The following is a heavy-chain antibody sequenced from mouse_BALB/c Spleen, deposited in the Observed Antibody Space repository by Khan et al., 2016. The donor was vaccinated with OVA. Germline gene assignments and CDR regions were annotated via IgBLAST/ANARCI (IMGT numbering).Heavy chain of an antibody. Sequence: VQLQQSGPELVKPGASVKMSCKASGYTFTNYVMHWVKQKPGQGLEWIGYINPYNDGTKYNEKVKGKATLTSDKSSSTAYMEHSSLTSEDSAVYYCARYASSPYYAMDDWGQGTSVTVSS. CDR1: GYTFTNYV. CDR3: ARYASSPYYAMDD. D-gene: IGHD1-1*01. V-gene: IGHV1S136*01. J-gene: IGHJ4*01. CDR2: INPYNDGT.